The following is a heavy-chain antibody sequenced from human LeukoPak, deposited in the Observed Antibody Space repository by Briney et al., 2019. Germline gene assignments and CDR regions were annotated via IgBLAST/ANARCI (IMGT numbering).Heavy chain of an antibody. CDR2: IYPGDSDI. CDR3: ARSNNWYDY. J-gene: IGHJ5*01. Sequence: GESLKISCKGSGYSFTTYWIAWVRQMPGKGREWMGIIYPGDSDIRYSPSFQGQVTISADKSINTAYLQWSSLRASDTAMYYCARSNNWYDYWGQGTLVTVSS. CDR1: GYSFTTYW. V-gene: IGHV5-51*01.